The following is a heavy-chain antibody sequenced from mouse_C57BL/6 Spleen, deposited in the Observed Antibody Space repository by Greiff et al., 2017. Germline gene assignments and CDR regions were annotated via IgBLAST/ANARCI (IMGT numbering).Heavy chain of an antibody. D-gene: IGHD2-10*01. Sequence: VKLMESGAELAKPGASVKLSCKASGYTFTSYWMHWVKQRPGQGLEWIGYINPSSGYTKYNQKFKDKATLTADKSSSTAYMQLSSLTYEDSAVYYYAGEAYCGSDGGAYWGQGTPVTVSA. CDR3: AGEAYCGSDGGAY. J-gene: IGHJ3*01. CDR2: INPSSGYT. CDR1: GYTFTSYW. V-gene: IGHV1-7*01.